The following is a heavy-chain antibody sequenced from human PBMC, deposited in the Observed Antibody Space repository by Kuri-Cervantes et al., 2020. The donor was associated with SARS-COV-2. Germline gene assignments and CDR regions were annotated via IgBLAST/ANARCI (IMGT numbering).Heavy chain of an antibody. Sequence: SETLSLTCAVSGGSISSGGYSWSWIRQPPGKGLEWIGYIYHSGSTYYNPSLKSRVTISVDTSKNQFSLKLSSVTAADTAVYYCARFSPPTNYYYYGMDVWGQGTTVTVSS. D-gene: IGHD5-12*01. CDR1: GGSISSGGYS. CDR2: IYHSGST. CDR3: ARFSPPTNYYYYGMDV. J-gene: IGHJ6*02. V-gene: IGHV4-30-2*01.